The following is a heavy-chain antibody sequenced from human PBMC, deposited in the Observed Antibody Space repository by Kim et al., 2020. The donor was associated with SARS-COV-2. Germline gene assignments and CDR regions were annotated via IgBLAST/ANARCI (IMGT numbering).Heavy chain of an antibody. CDR1: GVSISSSNW. CDR3: AIICGGNCFESD. Sequence: SETLSLTCAVSGVSISSSNWWSWVRQPPGKGLEWIGEINHSGSTNYNPSLKSRITISVDKSKNQFSLKMTSVTAADTAVYYCAIICGGNCFESDWGQGTLVTVSS. CDR2: INHSGST. D-gene: IGHD2-21*02. V-gene: IGHV4-4*02. J-gene: IGHJ4*02.